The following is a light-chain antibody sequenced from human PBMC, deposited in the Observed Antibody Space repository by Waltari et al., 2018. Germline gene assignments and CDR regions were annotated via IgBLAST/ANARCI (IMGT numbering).Light chain of an antibody. CDR1: QSGSNY. CDR2: GAF. CDR3: QQRSGWPLT. Sequence: EIVLTQSPATLSLSPGERATLPHRASQSGSNYLAWYQQKPGQAPRLLIYGAFHRATGIPARFSGSGSGTDFTLTISSLEPEDFAVYYCQQRSGWPLTFGGGTQVEIK. J-gene: IGKJ4*01. V-gene: IGKV3-11*01.